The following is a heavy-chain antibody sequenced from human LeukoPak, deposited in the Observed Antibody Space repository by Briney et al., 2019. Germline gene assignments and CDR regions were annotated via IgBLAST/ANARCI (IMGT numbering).Heavy chain of an antibody. CDR3: ASPISGQSFDI. V-gene: IGHV3-11*03. CDR2: ISTSSSYT. CDR1: GFTFSDYY. J-gene: IGHJ3*02. D-gene: IGHD6-19*01. Sequence: GGSLRLSCAASGFTFSDYYMSWIRQAPGKGLDWVSYISTSSSYTNYADSVKGRFTISRDNAQNSLYLQMKSLRAEDTAAYYCASPISGQSFDIWGQGTMVTVSS.